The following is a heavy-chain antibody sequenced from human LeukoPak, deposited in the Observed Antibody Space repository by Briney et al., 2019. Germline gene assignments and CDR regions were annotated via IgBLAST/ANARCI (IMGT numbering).Heavy chain of an antibody. V-gene: IGHV3-7*01. Sequence: PGGSLRLSCAASGFTFSSYWRSWVRQAPGKGLEWVANIKQDGSEKYYVDSVKGRFTISRDNAKNSLYLQMNSLRAEDTAVYYCARDLSTILGDYFDYWGQGTLVTVSS. CDR3: ARDLSTILGDYFDY. CDR2: IKQDGSEK. J-gene: IGHJ4*02. D-gene: IGHD3-3*01. CDR1: GFTFSSYW.